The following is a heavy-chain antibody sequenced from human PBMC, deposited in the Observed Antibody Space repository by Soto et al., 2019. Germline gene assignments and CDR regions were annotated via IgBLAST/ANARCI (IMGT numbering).Heavy chain of an antibody. D-gene: IGHD2-21*02. CDR2: ISSNGGST. CDR3: ARGMMVGTATYFQH. J-gene: IGHJ1*01. V-gene: IGHV3-64*01. Sequence: GGSLRLSCAASGFTFSSYAMHWVRQAPGKGLEYVSAISSNGGSTNYANSVKGRFTISRDNSKNTLYLQMGSLRAEDMAVYYCARGMMVGTATYFQHWGQGT. CDR1: GFTFSSYA.